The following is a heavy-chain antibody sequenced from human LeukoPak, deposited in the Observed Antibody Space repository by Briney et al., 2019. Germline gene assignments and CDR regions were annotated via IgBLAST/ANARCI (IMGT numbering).Heavy chain of an antibody. V-gene: IGHV4-30-4*08. CDR3: ASFSGSTSDWLDP. D-gene: IGHD2-2*01. CDR1: GFTFSSYA. J-gene: IGHJ5*02. Sequence: LRLSCAASGFTFSSYAMSWIRQPPGKGLEWIGYIYYSGSTYYNPSLKSRVTISVDTSKNQFSLKLSSVTAADTAVYYCASFSGSTSDWLDPWGQGTLVTVSS. CDR2: IYYSGST.